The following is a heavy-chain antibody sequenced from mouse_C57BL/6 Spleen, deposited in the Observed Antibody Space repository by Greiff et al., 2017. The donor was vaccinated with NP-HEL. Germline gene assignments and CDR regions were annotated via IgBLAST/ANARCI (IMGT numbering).Heavy chain of an antibody. CDR2: INPSSGYT. J-gene: IGHJ1*03. Sequence: QVQLKESGAELARPGASVKMSCKASGYTFTSYTMHWVKQRPGQGLEWIGYINPSSGYTKYNQKFKDKATLTADKSSSTAYMQLSSLTSEDSAVYYCARSELPYWYFDVWGTGTTVTVSS. V-gene: IGHV1-4*01. D-gene: IGHD2-1*01. CDR3: ARSELPYWYFDV. CDR1: GYTFTSYT.